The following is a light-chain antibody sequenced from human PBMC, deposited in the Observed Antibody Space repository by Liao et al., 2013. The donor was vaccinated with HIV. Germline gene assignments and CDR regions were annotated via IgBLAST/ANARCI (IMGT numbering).Light chain of an antibody. Sequence: SYVLTQPPSVSVAAGKTARLTCGGDDIRGKSVHWYQQQPGQAPVLVISYDSERPSGIPERFSGSNSGNTATLTISRVEAGDEADYYCQVWDSSSVHVMFGGGTKLTVL. J-gene: IGLJ3*02. CDR2: YDS. CDR1: DIRGKS. V-gene: IGLV3-21*04. CDR3: QVWDSSSVHVM.